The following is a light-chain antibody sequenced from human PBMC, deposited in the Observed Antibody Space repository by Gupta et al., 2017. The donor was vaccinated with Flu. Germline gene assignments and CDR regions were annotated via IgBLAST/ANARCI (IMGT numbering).Light chain of an antibody. Sequence: IAVTSCQSVLHSNGYNDVEWCQQKRGQSTQLINYVCKNRASRVPKSISGRGSGTDFTLKISRVDAEDVGVYYCMQALQTPLTFGGGTKVEIK. V-gene: IGKV2-28*01. J-gene: IGKJ4*02. CDR1: QSVLHSNGYND. CDR3: MQALQTPLT. CDR2: VCK.